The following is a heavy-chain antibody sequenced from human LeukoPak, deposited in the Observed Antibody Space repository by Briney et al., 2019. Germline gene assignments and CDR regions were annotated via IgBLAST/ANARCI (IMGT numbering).Heavy chain of an antibody. CDR2: IYTSGST. V-gene: IGHV4-61*02. D-gene: IGHD3-3*01. CDR1: GGSISSGSYY. J-gene: IGHJ5*02. Sequence: SQTLSLTCTVSGGSISSGSYYWSWIRQPAGKGLEWIGRIYTSGSTNYNPSLKSRVTISVDTSKNQFSLKLSSVTAADTAVYYYARGWARGYDFWSDNWFDPWGQGTLVTVSS. CDR3: ARGWARGYDFWSDNWFDP.